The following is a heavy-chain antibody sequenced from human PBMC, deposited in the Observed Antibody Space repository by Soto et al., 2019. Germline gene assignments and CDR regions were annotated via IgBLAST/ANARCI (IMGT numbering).Heavy chain of an antibody. D-gene: IGHD3-10*01. CDR3: ARDGVEGYYGSGSRQYYYYGMDV. J-gene: IGHJ6*02. Sequence: SETLSLTCTVSGGSISSGGYYWSWIRQHPGKGLEWIGYIYYSGSTYYNPSLKSRVTISVDTSKNQFSLKLSSVTAADTAVYYCARDGVEGYYGSGSRQYYYYGMDVWGQGTTVTVSS. CDR2: IYYSGST. CDR1: GGSISSGGYY. V-gene: IGHV4-31*03.